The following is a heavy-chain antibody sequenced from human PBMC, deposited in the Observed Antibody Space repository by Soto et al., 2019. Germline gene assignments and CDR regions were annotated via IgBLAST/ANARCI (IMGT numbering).Heavy chain of an antibody. CDR3: ARDVSGTRAYYYYYGMDV. D-gene: IGHD1-7*01. CDR1: GGTFSSYT. V-gene: IGHV1-69*04. CDR2: IIPILGIA. Sequence: SVKVSCKASGGTFSSYTISWVRQAPGQGLEWMGRIIPILGIANYAQKFQGRVTITADKSTSTAYMELSSLRSEDTAVYYCARDVSGTRAYYYYYGMDVWGQGTTVTVSS. J-gene: IGHJ6*02.